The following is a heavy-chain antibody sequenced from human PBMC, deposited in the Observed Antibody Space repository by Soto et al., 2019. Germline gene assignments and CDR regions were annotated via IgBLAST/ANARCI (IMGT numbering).Heavy chain of an antibody. CDR1: GFTFSSYG. V-gene: IGHV3-33*01. CDR3: ARDSYSGTTPLNAFDI. Sequence: GGSLRLSCAASGFTFSSYGMHWVRQAPGKGLEWVAVIWYDGSNKYYADSVKSRFTISRDNSKNTLYLQMNSLRAEDTAVYYCARDSYSGTTPLNAFDIWGQGTMVTVSS. J-gene: IGHJ3*02. D-gene: IGHD1-1*01. CDR2: IWYDGSNK.